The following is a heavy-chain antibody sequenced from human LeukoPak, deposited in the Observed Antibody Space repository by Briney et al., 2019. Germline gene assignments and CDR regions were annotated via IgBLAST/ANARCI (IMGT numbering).Heavy chain of an antibody. CDR3: AREKLDDFVPANGRSGTFDI. V-gene: IGHV3-53*01. J-gene: IGHJ3*02. Sequence: SVKGRFTISRDNSKNTLFLQMNTLRAEDTAVYYCAREKLDDFVPANGRSGTFDIWGQGTMVTVSS. D-gene: IGHD3-10*01.